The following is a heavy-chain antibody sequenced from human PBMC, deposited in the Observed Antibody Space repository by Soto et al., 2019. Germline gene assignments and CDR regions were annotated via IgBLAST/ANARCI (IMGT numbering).Heavy chain of an antibody. J-gene: IGHJ6*02. Sequence: PSETLSLTCTVSGGSISSSVYYWGWIRQPPGKGLEWIGDIYYSGSTYYNPSLKSRVTISVDTSKSQFSLKLTSVTAADTAVYYCARYYYSLDVWGQGTTVTVSS. V-gene: IGHV4-31*03. CDR1: GGSISSSVYY. CDR2: IYYSGST. CDR3: ARYYYSLDV.